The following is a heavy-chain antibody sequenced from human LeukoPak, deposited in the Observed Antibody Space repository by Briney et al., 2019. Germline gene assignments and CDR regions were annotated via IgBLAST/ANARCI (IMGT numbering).Heavy chain of an antibody. J-gene: IGHJ4*02. CDR2: IKEDGSEK. CDR3: AKDLEVEPPGY. CDR1: GFTFSNYW. Sequence: GGSLRLSCAASGFTFSNYWMSWVRQAPGKGLEWVANIKEDGSEKYYVDSVKGRFTISRDNAKNSLYLQMNSLRAEDTAVYYCAKDLEVEPPGYWGQGTLVTVSS. V-gene: IGHV3-7*03.